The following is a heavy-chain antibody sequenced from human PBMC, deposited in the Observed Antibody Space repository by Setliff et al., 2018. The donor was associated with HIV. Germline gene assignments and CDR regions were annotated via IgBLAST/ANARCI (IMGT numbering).Heavy chain of an antibody. V-gene: IGHV3-48*02. D-gene: IGHD2-15*01. Sequence: PGGSLRLSCAVSGFIFRNYWMTWVRQTPGKGLEWISYISGTTNTIYYADSVKGRFTISRDNSKNSLYLQMSSLRDEDTAVYYCARDFRIIVPDVFDIWGRGTMVTVSS. J-gene: IGHJ3*02. CDR2: ISGTTNTI. CDR3: ARDFRIIVPDVFDI. CDR1: GFIFRNYW.